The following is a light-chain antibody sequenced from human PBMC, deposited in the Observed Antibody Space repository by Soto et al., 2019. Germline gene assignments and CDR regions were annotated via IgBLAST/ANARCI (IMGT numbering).Light chain of an antibody. V-gene: IGLV2-14*01. CDR3: SSYTSSSTQV. CDR1: SSDVGGYNY. J-gene: IGLJ1*01. CDR2: EVS. Sequence: QSALTQPASVSGSPGQSITISCTGTSSDVGGYNYVSWYQQHPGKAPKLMIYEVSNRPSGVSNRFSGSKSGNTASLTISGLQAEDEADYYCSSYTSSSTQVFGTGTKXPV.